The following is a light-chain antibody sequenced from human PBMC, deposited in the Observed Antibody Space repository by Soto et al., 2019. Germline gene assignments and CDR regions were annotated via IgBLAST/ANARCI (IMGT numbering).Light chain of an antibody. V-gene: IGLV1-40*01. CDR1: SSNIGAGYH. Sequence: QSVLTQPPSVSGAPGQRVTISCTGSSSNIGAGYHVHWYQQLPGTAPKLLISDNNNRPSGVPDRFSGSKSGNTASLTVSGLQAEDEADYFCCSYAYTFSVFGGGTKLTVL. J-gene: IGLJ3*02. CDR3: CSYAYTFSV. CDR2: DNN.